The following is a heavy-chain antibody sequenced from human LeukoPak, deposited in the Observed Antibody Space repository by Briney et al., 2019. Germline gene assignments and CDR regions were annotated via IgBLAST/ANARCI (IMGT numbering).Heavy chain of an antibody. CDR1: GFTFDDYG. CDR2: INWNGGST. CDR3: ARGSYYYDSSGYYYVY. J-gene: IGHJ4*02. D-gene: IGHD3-22*01. Sequence: PGGSLRLSCGASGFTFDDYGMSWVRQAPGKGLEWVSGINWNGGSTGYADSVKGRFTISRDNAKNSLYLQMNSLRAEDTALYYCARGSYYYDSSGYYYVYWGQGTLVTVSS. V-gene: IGHV3-20*04.